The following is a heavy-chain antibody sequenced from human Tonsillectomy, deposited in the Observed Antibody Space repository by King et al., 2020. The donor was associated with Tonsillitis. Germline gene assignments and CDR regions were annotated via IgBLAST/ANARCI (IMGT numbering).Heavy chain of an antibody. D-gene: IGHD5-18*01. CDR3: SRDPHVDSAMEVDY. CDR1: GYIFTAYY. V-gene: IGHV1-2*02. Sequence: VQLVQSGAEVKKPGASVKVSCKASGYIFTAYYMHWVRQAPGQGLEWMGWINPNSGGTNYAQKFQGRVTMTWDTSIRTAYMDLSGLRSDDTAIYYCSRDPHVDSAMEVDYWGQGTLVTVSS. CDR2: INPNSGGT. J-gene: IGHJ4*02.